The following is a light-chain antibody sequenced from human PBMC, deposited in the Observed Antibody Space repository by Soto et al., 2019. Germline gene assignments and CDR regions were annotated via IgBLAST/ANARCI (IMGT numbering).Light chain of an antibody. CDR2: EVR. CDR1: SSDVGAYNF. V-gene: IGLV2-14*01. Sequence: QSVLTQPASVSGSPGQSITISCTGTSSDVGAYNFVSWYQQHPGRAPKLIIYEVRNRPSGVSNRFSGSKSGNTASLTISGLQAEDEADYYCTSYTSISTYVFGTGTKVTVL. CDR3: TSYTSISTYV. J-gene: IGLJ1*01.